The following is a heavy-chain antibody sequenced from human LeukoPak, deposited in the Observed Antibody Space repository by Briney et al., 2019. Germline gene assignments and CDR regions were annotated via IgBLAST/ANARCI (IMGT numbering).Heavy chain of an antibody. CDR1: GFTFSTFA. V-gene: IGHV3-23*01. CDR3: AKGQYYYASGRAPFAS. J-gene: IGHJ5*02. CDR2: ISTSGATT. D-gene: IGHD3-10*01. Sequence: GGSLRLSCAASGFTFSTFAMTWVRQAPGKGLEWVSTISTSGATTYYADSVKGRFTISRDNSKNTLYLQLNSLRADDTAIYYCAKGQYYYASGRAPFASWGQGTLVTVSS.